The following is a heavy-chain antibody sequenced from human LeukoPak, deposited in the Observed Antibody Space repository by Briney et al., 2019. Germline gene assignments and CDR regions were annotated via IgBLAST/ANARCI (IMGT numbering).Heavy chain of an antibody. CDR3: ARENLELRGGFDY. CDR1: GFTVSSNS. J-gene: IGHJ4*02. CDR2: IYSGGST. Sequence: GGSLRLSCAASGFTVSSNSMNWVRQAPGKGLEWVSVIYSGGSTYYADSVKGRFTISRDNSKNTLYLQMNTLRAEDTAVYYCARENLELRGGFDYWGQGTLVTVSS. V-gene: IGHV3-66*01. D-gene: IGHD1-7*01.